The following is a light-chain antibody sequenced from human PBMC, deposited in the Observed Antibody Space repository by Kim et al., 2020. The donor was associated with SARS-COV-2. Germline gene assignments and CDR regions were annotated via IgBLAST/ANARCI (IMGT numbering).Light chain of an antibody. V-gene: IGLV1-44*01. J-gene: IGLJ1*01. CDR2: DSN. Sequence: QSVLTQPPSASGTPGQRVTISCSGSSSNIGINVVNWYQQLPGTAPKLLIYDSNQRPSGVPDRFSGSKSGTSASLAISGLQSVDEADYFCATWDDSLTGFVLGTGTKVTVL. CDR3: ATWDDSLTGFV. CDR1: SSNIGINV.